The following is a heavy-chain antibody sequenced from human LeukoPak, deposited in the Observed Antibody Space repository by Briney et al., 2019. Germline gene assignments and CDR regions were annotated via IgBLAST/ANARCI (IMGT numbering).Heavy chain of an antibody. CDR2: MYYSGST. D-gene: IGHD3-22*01. Sequence: PSETLSLTCTVSGGSISSYYWSWIRQPPGKGLEWIGYMYYSGSTNYNPSLKSRVTISVDTSKNQFSLKLSSVTAADTAVYYCARGVYHYDSSGYYDHYFDYWGQGILVTVSS. CDR3: ARGVYHYDSSGYYDHYFDY. J-gene: IGHJ4*02. CDR1: GGSISSYY. V-gene: IGHV4-59*01.